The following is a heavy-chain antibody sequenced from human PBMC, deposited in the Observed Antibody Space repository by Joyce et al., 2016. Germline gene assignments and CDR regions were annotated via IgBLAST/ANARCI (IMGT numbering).Heavy chain of an antibody. CDR1: GFTFSSYS. V-gene: IGHV3-21*01. J-gene: IGHJ4*02. Sequence: EVQLVESGGGLVKPGGSLRLSCAASGFTFSSYSMNWVRQAPGKGLEWVSSISSISSYIYYTDSVKGRFTISRDNAKNSLYLQMNSLRAEDTAVYYCARVGNKREYFDYWGQGTLVTVSS. CDR3: ARVGNKREYFDY. D-gene: IGHD5-24*01. CDR2: ISSISSYI.